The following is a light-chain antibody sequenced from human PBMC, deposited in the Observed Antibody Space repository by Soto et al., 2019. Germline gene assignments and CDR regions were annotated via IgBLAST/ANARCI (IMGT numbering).Light chain of an antibody. Sequence: IQLTQSPSSLSASVGDRVTITCRASQGISSYLAWYQQKPGKAPKLLIYAASTLQSVVPSRFSCSGSETDFTLNISSMQPEDFATYYCQQLNSFSITCGQGTRLEIK. CDR3: QQLNSFSIT. CDR2: AAS. V-gene: IGKV1-9*01. J-gene: IGKJ5*01. CDR1: QGISSY.